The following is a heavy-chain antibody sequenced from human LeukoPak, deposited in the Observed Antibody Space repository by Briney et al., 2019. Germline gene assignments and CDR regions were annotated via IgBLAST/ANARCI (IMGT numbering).Heavy chain of an antibody. Sequence: PGGSLRLSCAASGFVFRRYAMTWVRQAPGKGLEWVSSVTDNSDTIYDADSVKGRFTISRDNSKNTLYLQMNSLRVEDTAVYYCAKLVVGIFSQADFWGQGTLVAVSS. J-gene: IGHJ4*02. CDR3: AKLVVGIFSQADF. CDR1: GFVFRRYA. CDR2: VTDNSDTI. V-gene: IGHV3-23*01. D-gene: IGHD2-15*01.